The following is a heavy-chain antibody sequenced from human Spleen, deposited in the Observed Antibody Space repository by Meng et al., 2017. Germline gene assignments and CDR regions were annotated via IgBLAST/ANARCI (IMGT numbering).Heavy chain of an antibody. J-gene: IGHJ4*02. CDR3: ARGPTTMAHDFDY. V-gene: IGHV4-34*01. CDR1: GGSFSDYY. D-gene: IGHD4-11*01. Sequence: QVQLPRGGAGLLKPSGTLSLTCVVSGGSFSDYYWSWIRQPPGKGLEWIGEINHSGSTNYNPSLESRATIAVDTAQNNLSLKLSSVTAADSAVYYCARGPTTMAHDFDYWGQGTLVTVSS. CDR2: INHSGST.